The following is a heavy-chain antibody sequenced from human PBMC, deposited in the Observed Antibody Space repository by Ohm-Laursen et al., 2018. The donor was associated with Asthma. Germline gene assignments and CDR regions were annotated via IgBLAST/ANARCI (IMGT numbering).Heavy chain of an antibody. CDR2: ISYDGSNK. CDR3: ARDSDTVMVIYSHYGMDV. CDR1: GFTFSSYA. V-gene: IGHV3-30-3*01. J-gene: IGHJ6*02. D-gene: IGHD5-18*01. Sequence: SLRLSCAASGFTFSSYAMHWVRQAPGKGLEWVAVISYDGSNKYYADSVKGRFTISRDDSKNTLYLQMNSLRPEDTAVYYCARDSDTVMVIYSHYGMDVWGQGTTVTVSS.